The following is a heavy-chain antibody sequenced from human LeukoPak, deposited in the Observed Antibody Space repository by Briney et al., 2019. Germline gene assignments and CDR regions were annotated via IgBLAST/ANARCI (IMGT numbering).Heavy chain of an antibody. Sequence: PGGSLRLSCAASGFTFSDYFMTWIRQAPGKGLEWVSHITGSGANVYYADSVKGRFTTSRDNAKNSLYLQMNSLRAEDTAVYFCARGVVPDGAFDIWGQGTMVTVSS. D-gene: IGHD2-15*01. J-gene: IGHJ3*02. V-gene: IGHV3-11*01. CDR3: ARGVVPDGAFDI. CDR2: ITGSGANV. CDR1: GFTFSDYF.